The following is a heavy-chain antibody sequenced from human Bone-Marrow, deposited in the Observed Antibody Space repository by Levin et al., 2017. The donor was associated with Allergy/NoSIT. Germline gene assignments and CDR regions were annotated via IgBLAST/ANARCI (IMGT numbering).Heavy chain of an antibody. V-gene: IGHV3-21*01. CDR3: AKDRTYGILWNYGMDV. CDR1: GFNFSTYN. J-gene: IGHJ6*04. CDR2: ITRSSDYM. Sequence: GGSLRLSCAASGFNFSTYNMNWVRQAPGKGLEWVSSITRSSDYMYYADSVKGRFTISRDNAKNSEGMQMNSLRVEDTAVYYCAKDRTYGILWNYGMDVWGTGHTVTVSS. D-gene: IGHD4-17*01.